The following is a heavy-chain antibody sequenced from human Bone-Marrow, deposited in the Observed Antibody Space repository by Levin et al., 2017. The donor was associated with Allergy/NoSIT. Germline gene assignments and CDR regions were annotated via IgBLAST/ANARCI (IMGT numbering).Heavy chain of an antibody. CDR3: ARHCGVRGYSYGSGDFGMDV. D-gene: IGHD5-18*01. J-gene: IGHJ6*02. Sequence: KISCKASGGTFSSYAISWVRQAPGQGLEWMGGIIPVFNTANYAQRFQGRVTITADESTSTAYMELSSLRSEDTAVYYCARHCGVRGYSYGSGDFGMDVWGQGTTVTVSS. V-gene: IGHV1-69*01. CDR2: IIPVFNTA. CDR1: GGTFSSYA.